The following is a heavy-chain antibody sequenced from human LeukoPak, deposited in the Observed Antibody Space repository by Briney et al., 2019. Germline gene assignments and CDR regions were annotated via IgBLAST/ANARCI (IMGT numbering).Heavy chain of an antibody. V-gene: IGHV1-2*02. D-gene: IGHD3-22*01. CDR3: ARALDYYDSSGYTYFAD. CDR2: INPNSGGT. Sequence: ASVKVSCKASGYTFTGYYMHWVRQAPGQGLEWMGWINPNSGGTNYAQKFQGRVTMTRDTSISTAYMEPSRLRSDDTAVYYCARALDYYDSSGYTYFADWGQGTLVTVSS. CDR1: GYTFTGYY. J-gene: IGHJ4*02.